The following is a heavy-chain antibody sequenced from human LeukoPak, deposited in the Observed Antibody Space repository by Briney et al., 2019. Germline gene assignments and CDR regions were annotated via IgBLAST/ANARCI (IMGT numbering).Heavy chain of an antibody. D-gene: IGHD2-15*01. CDR2: IYPGDSDT. Sequence: GESLKISWKGSGYSFTSYWIGWVRQMPGKGLEWMGIIYPGDSDTRYSPSFQGQVTISADKSISTAYLQWSSLRAEDTAMYYCARHIGQCTGGRCPDSYLDYWGQGTLVTVSS. CDR3: ARHIGQCTGGRCPDSYLDY. V-gene: IGHV5-51*01. J-gene: IGHJ4*02. CDR1: GYSFTSYW.